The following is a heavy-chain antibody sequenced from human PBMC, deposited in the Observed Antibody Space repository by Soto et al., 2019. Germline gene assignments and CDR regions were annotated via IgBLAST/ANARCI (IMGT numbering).Heavy chain of an antibody. J-gene: IGHJ6*02. CDR3: ARDPRYCSSTSCYKTTYYYYYGMDV. Sequence: GGSLRLSCAASGFTFSSYGMHWVRQAPGKGLEWVAVIWYDGSNKYYADSVKGRLTISRDNSKNTLYLQMNSLRAEDTAVYYCARDPRYCSSTSCYKTTYYYYYGMDVWGQGTTVTVSS. CDR2: IWYDGSNK. V-gene: IGHV3-33*01. D-gene: IGHD2-2*02. CDR1: GFTFSSYG.